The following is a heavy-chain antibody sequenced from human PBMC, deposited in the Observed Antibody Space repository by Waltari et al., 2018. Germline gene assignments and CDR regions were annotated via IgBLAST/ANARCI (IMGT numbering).Heavy chain of an antibody. V-gene: IGHV3-74*01. J-gene: IGHJ4*02. CDR1: GLTETGAG. CDR3: MRGADL. Sequence: EVQVVESGGGLVQHGGSLRLSCAASGLTETGAGTYWVGQGPVKGLVWVSRLSGDGGITNYADFVKGRFTISRDRAKNTLYLQMNSLRPDDTAIYYCMRGADLRGQGIPVTVSS. CDR2: LSGDGGIT. D-gene: IGHD3-3*01.